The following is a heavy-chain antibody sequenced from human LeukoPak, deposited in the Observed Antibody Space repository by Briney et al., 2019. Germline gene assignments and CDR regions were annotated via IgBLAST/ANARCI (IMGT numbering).Heavy chain of an antibody. J-gene: IGHJ4*02. CDR1: GGSISSGDYY. V-gene: IGHV4-30-4*01. D-gene: IGHD3-10*01. CDR2: IYYSGST. CDR3: ASSTMVRGRLHDY. Sequence: PSETLSLTCTVSGGSISSGDYYWSWIRQPPGKGLEWIGYIYYSGSTYYNPSLKSRVTISVDTSKNQFSLKLSSVTAADTAVYYCASSTMVRGRLHDYWGQGTLVTVSS.